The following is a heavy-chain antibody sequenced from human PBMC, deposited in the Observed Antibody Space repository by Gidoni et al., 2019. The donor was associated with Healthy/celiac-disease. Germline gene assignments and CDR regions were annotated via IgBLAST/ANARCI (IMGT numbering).Heavy chain of an antibody. CDR3: TRGIIAVAGSDFGEQFDY. Sequence: EVQLVESGGGLVQPGGSLKLSCAASGFTFSGSAMHWVRQASGKGLEWVGRIRSKANSYATAYAASVKGRFTISRDDSKNTVYLQMNSLKTEDTAVYYCTRGIIAVAGSDFGEQFDYWGQGTLVTVSS. V-gene: IGHV3-73*01. CDR1: GFTFSGSA. J-gene: IGHJ4*02. CDR2: IRSKANSYAT. D-gene: IGHD6-19*01.